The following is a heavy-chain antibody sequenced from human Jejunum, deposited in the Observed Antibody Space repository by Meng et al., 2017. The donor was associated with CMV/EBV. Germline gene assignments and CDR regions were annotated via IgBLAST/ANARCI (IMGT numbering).Heavy chain of an antibody. CDR3: ATSAPTDYGDYTYFFDY. D-gene: IGHD4-17*01. CDR1: FSFISDW. Sequence: FSFISDWMGWVRQVPGEGLEWMGIIYPGDSDTRYSPSFQGQVTISADKSISTAYLQCSSLRASDTAMYYCATSAPTDYGDYTYFFDYWGHGTLVTVSS. CDR2: IYPGDSDT. V-gene: IGHV5-51*01. J-gene: IGHJ4*01.